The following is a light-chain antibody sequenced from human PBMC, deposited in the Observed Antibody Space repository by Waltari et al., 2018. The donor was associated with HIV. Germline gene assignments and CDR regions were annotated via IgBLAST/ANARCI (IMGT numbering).Light chain of an antibody. CDR2: AAS. CDR1: QNIYSF. CDR3: QQGHTTPRT. V-gene: IGKV1-39*01. Sequence: DIQMTQSPSSLSAAVGDRVNITCRASQNIYSFLNWYQHKPGKVPKVLIYAASTLENGVPSRFRGTGSSTDFTLTINNVQPEDFATYFCQQGHTTPRTFGQGTNVEIK. J-gene: IGKJ2*01.